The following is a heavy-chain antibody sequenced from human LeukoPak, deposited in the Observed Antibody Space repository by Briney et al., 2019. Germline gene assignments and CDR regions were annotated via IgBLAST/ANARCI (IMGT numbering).Heavy chain of an antibody. CDR3: AEKLRSSRRFDH. D-gene: IGHD3-10*01. CDR1: GFTFSNDA. V-gene: IGHV3-23*01. Sequence: GGSLRLSCAASGFTFSNDAMSWVGQAPGRGGEGFSCINDGVGRTFYAVSVKGRFSLSRDNSANTLYLQMHSLKPEDTAVYYCAEKLRSSRRFDHWGQGTLVTVSS. J-gene: IGHJ4*02. CDR2: INDGVGRT.